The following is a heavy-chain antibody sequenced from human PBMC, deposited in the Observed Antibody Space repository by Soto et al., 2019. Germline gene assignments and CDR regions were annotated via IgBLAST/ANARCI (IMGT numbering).Heavy chain of an antibody. V-gene: IGHV1-69*02. CDR3: ARSLHFGEMYYYYMDV. D-gene: IGHD3-10*01. CDR1: GGTFSSYT. J-gene: IGHJ6*03. CDR2: IIPILGIA. Sequence: ASVKVSCKASGGTFSSYTISWVRQAPGQGLEWMGRIIPILGIANYAQKFQGRVTITADKSTSTAYMELSSLRSEDTAVYYCARSLHFGEMYYYYMDVWGKGTTVTVSS.